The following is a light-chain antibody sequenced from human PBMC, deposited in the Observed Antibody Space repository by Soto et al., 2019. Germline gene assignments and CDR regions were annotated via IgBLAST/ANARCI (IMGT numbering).Light chain of an antibody. CDR1: QNIGRS. V-gene: IGKV1-5*03. CDR2: QAS. J-gene: IGKJ1*01. Sequence: DLQMTQSPSTLSASVGDRVTITCRASQNIGRSLAWYQQKPGKAPKVLIYQASSLDSGVPSRFSGSGSGTEFTLTISSLQPEDFATYYCLQHNSYPQTFGQGTKVEIK. CDR3: LQHNSYPQT.